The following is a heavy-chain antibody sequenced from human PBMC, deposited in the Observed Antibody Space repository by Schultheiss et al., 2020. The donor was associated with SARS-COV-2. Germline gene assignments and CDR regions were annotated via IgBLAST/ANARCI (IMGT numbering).Heavy chain of an antibody. CDR1: GGSFSGYY. V-gene: IGHV4-34*01. D-gene: IGHD3-22*01. CDR3: ASGVITMIPGRQGTYYFDY. CDR2: INHSGST. J-gene: IGHJ4*02. Sequence: SETLSLTCAVYGGSFSGYYWSWIRQPPGKGLEWIGEINHSGSTNYNPSLKSRVTISVDTSKNQFSLKLSSVTAADTAVYYCASGVITMIPGRQGTYYFDYWGQGTLVTVSS.